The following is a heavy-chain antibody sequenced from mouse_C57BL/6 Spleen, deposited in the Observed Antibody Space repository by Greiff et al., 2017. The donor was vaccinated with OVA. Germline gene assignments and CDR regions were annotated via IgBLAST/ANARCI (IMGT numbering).Heavy chain of an antibody. CDR3: ARQGITTVVATDWYFDV. V-gene: IGHV5-6*01. Sequence: EVQGVESGGDLVKPGGSLKLSCAASGFTFSSYGMSWVRQTPDKRLEWVATISSGGSSTYYPDRVKGRFTISRDNATNTLYLQMSSLKSEDTAMYYCARQGITTVVATDWYFDVWGTGTTVTVSS. J-gene: IGHJ1*03. D-gene: IGHD1-1*01. CDR1: GFTFSSYG. CDR2: ISSGGSST.